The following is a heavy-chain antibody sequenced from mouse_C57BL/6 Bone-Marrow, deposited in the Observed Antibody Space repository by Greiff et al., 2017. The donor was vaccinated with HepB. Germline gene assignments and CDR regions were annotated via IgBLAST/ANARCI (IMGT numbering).Heavy chain of an antibody. CDR3: ARYDYDDDDFDY. CDR2: IDPANGNT. D-gene: IGHD2-4*01. Sequence: EVKLEESVAELVRPGASVKLSCTASGFNIKNTYMHWVKQRPEQGLEWIGRIDPANGNTKYAPKFQGKATITADTSSNTAYLQLSSLTSEDTAIYYCARYDYDDDDFDYWGQGTTLTVSS. V-gene: IGHV14-3*01. J-gene: IGHJ2*01. CDR1: GFNIKNTY.